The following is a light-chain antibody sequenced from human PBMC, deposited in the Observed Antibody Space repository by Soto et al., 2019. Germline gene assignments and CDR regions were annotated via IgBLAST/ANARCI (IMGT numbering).Light chain of an antibody. Sequence: QPALTQPASVSGSPGQSITISCTGTSSDVGGYNSVSWYQQYPGKAPKLMIYDVSNRPSEVSYRFSGSRSGNTASLTISGLQAEDEADYYCSSYTSSSTWVFGGGTKLTVL. CDR2: DVS. V-gene: IGLV2-14*01. J-gene: IGLJ3*02. CDR3: SSYTSSSTWV. CDR1: SSDVGGYNS.